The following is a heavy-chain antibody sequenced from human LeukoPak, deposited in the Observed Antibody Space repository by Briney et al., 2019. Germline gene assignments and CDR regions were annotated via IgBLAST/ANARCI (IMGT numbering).Heavy chain of an antibody. J-gene: IGHJ4*02. D-gene: IGHD3-3*01. CDR3: ARDRSGYPDY. V-gene: IGHV4-59*01. CDR1: GGSISSYY. Sequence: SETLSLTCTVSGGSISSYYWSWIRQPPGKGLEWIGYIYYSGSTNYNPSLNSRVTISVDTSKNQFSLKLSSVTAPDTAVYYCARDRSGYPDYWGQGTLVTVSS. CDR2: IYYSGST.